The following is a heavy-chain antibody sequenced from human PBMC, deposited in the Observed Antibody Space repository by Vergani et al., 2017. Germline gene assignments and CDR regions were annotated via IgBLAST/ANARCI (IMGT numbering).Heavy chain of an antibody. Sequence: QVQLVQSGAEVKKPGSSVKVSCKASGGTFSSYTISWVRQAPGQVLEWMGRIIPIVDIANYAQKFQGRDTITADKSTITAYMELSSLRSEDTAVYYCASAEAGLDAFDIWGQGTMVTVSS. CDR1: GGTFSSYT. CDR2: IIPIVDIA. J-gene: IGHJ3*02. V-gene: IGHV1-69*02. D-gene: IGHD6-19*01. CDR3: ASAEAGLDAFDI.